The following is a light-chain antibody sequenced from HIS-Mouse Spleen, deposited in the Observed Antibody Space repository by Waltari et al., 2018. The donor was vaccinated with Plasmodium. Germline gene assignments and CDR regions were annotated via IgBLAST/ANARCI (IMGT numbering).Light chain of an antibody. V-gene: IGKV4-1*01. Sequence: DIVMTQSPDSLAVSLGERATINCQSSQSVLYSSNHKNYLAWYQQKPGQPPKLLISWASTRESAVPDLFSGSGSGTDFTLTISSLQSEDVAVYYCQQYYSTPLTFGGGTKVEIK. CDR3: QQYYSTPLT. CDR2: WAS. J-gene: IGKJ4*01. CDR1: QSVLYSSNHKNY.